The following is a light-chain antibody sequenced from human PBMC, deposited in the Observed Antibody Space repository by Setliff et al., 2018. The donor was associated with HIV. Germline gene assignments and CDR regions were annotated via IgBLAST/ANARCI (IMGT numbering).Light chain of an antibody. Sequence: QSALTQPASVSGSPGQSITISCTGTSSDVGGYNYVSWYQQHPGKAPKLMIYEVRNRPSGVSDRFSGSKSGNTASLTISGLQTEDEADYFCSSYTSSSPLDVFGTGTKVTVL. V-gene: IGLV2-14*01. CDR3: SSYTSSSPLDV. CDR2: EVR. CDR1: SSDVGGYNY. J-gene: IGLJ1*01.